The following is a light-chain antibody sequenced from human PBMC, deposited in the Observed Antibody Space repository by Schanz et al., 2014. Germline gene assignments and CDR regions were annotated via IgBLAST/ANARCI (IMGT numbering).Light chain of an antibody. V-gene: IGLV1-40*01. CDR2: SNN. Sequence: QSVLTQPPSVSGAPGQRVTVSCTGSSSNIGAGYDVHWYQQLPGTAPKLLIYSNNQRPSGVPDRFSASKSGTSASLAITGLQAEDEADYYCSSYTSSSSWVFGGGTKLTVL. J-gene: IGLJ3*02. CDR1: SSNIGAGYD. CDR3: SSYTSSSSWV.